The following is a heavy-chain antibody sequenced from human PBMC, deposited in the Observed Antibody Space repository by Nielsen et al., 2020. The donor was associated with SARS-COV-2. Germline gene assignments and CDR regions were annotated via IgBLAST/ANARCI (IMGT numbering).Heavy chain of an antibody. V-gene: IGHV3-48*01. CDR3: ARDLGYYDFWSGYWGAFDI. J-gene: IGHJ3*02. CDR2: ISSSSSTI. Sequence: GESLKISCAASGFTFSSYSMNWVRQAPGKGLEWVSYISSSSSTIYYADSVKGRFTISRDNAKNSLYLQMNSLRAEDTAVYYCARDLGYYDFWSGYWGAFDIWGQGTMVTVSS. D-gene: IGHD3-3*01. CDR1: GFTFSSYS.